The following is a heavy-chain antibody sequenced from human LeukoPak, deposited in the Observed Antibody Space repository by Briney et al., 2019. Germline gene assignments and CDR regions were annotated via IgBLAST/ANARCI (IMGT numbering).Heavy chain of an antibody. CDR2: IYYSGST. CDR3: ARGRRVIGGSYTWFDP. D-gene: IGHD1-26*01. J-gene: IGHJ5*02. Sequence: SETLSLTCTVSGGSISCSSYYWGWIRQPPGKGLEWIGSIYYSGSTNYNPSLKSRVTISVDTSKNQFSLKLSSVTAADTAVYYCARGRRVIGGSYTWFDPWGQGTLVTVSS. V-gene: IGHV4-39*07. CDR1: GGSISCSSYY.